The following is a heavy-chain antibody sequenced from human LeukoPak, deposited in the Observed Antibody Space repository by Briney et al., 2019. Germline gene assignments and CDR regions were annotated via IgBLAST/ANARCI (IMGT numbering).Heavy chain of an antibody. CDR2: IKQDGSEK. D-gene: IGHD3-22*01. Sequence: GGSLRLPCAASGFTFSSYWMSWVRQAPGEGLEWVANIKQDGSEKYYVDSVKGRFTISRDNAKNSLYLQMNSLRAEDTAVYYCARDVYYDSSGYVDYWGQGTLVTVSS. V-gene: IGHV3-7*01. CDR1: GFTFSSYW. J-gene: IGHJ4*02. CDR3: ARDVYYDSSGYVDY.